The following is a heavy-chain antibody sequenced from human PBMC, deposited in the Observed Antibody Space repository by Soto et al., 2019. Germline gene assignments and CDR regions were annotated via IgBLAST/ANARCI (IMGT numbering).Heavy chain of an antibody. J-gene: IGHJ5*02. Sequence: SETLSLTCAVYGGSFSGYYWSWIRQPPGKGLEWIGEINHSGSTNYNPSLKSRVTISVDTSKNQFSLKLSSVTAADTAVYYCARGLLVATKAWGQGTLVTVAS. CDR3: ARGLLVATKA. D-gene: IGHD2-15*01. V-gene: IGHV4-34*01. CDR1: GGSFSGYY. CDR2: INHSGST.